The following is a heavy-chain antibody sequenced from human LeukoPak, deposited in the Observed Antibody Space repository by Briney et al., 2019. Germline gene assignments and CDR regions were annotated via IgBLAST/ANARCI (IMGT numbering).Heavy chain of an antibody. D-gene: IGHD6-13*01. Sequence: GGSLRLSCAASGFTVSSNYMSWIRQAPGKGLEWVSVIYSGGSTYYADSVKGRFTISRDNSKNTLYLQMNSLRAEDTAVYYCARVAYSSSPFDYWGQGTLVTVSS. CDR2: IYSGGST. CDR1: GFTVSSNY. V-gene: IGHV3-66*01. CDR3: ARVAYSSSPFDY. J-gene: IGHJ4*02.